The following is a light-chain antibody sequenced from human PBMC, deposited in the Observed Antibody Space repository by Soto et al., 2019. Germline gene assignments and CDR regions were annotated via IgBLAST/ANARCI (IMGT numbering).Light chain of an antibody. V-gene: IGLV1-47*01. CDR3: TAWEDTLRGPL. CDR1: SSNIGSNY. Sequence: QSVLTQPPSASGTPGQRVTISCSGSSSNIGSNYVYWYQQLPGTAPKLLIYRNNQRPSGVPDRFSGSKSGPSASLAISGVRSEDEADYYCTAWEDTLRGPLFGGGTQLTVL. J-gene: IGLJ2*01. CDR2: RNN.